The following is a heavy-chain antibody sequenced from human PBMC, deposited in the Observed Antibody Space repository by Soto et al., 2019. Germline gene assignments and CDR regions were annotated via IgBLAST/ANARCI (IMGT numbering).Heavy chain of an antibody. CDR1: GGTFSSYT. CDR2: IIPILGIA. V-gene: IGHV1-69*08. Sequence: QVQLVQSGAEVKKPGSSVKVSCKASGGTFSSYTISWVRQAPGQGLEWMGRIIPILGIANYAQKFQGRVTXXAXKXXSTAYMELSSLRSEDTAVYYCARDRYGDYEGGFDYWGQGTLVTVSS. CDR3: ARDRYGDYEGGFDY. D-gene: IGHD4-17*01. J-gene: IGHJ4*02.